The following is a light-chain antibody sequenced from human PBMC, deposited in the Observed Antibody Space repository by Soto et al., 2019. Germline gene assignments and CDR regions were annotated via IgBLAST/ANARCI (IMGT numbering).Light chain of an antibody. Sequence: EIVLTKSPGTLSLSPGERATLSCRASQSVSSSYLAWYQHKPGQAPRLLIYGASSRATGIPDRFSGSGSGTAFTLTISRLEPEDFAVYYCQQYGSSPHTFGQGTKLEIK. CDR2: GAS. CDR3: QQYGSSPHT. J-gene: IGKJ2*01. CDR1: QSVSSSY. V-gene: IGKV3-20*01.